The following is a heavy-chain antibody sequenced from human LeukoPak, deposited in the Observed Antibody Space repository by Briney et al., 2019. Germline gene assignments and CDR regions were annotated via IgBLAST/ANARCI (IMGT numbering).Heavy chain of an antibody. D-gene: IGHD1-26*01. CDR3: ARDGAIDFDY. J-gene: IGHJ4*02. CDR1: GGSISSYY. V-gene: IGHV4-59*12. CDR2: ISYSGST. Sequence: SETLSLTCTVSGGSISSYYLSWIRQPPGKGLEWVGHISYSGSTNYNPSLKSRVTMSVDTSKNQFSLKLSSVTAADTAVYYCARDGAIDFDYWGQGTLVTVSS.